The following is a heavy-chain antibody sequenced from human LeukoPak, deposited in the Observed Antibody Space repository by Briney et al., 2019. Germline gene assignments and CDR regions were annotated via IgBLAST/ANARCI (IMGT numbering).Heavy chain of an antibody. V-gene: IGHV1-2*02. D-gene: IGHD6-6*01. CDR2: INPKSGGT. J-gene: IGHJ4*02. Sequence: ASVKVSCKASGYTFTDYYIHWVRQAPGQGLEWMGWINPKSGGTKYAQKFLGRVTMTTDTSIITAYMELSSLRSDDTAVYYCASGPSDLGSSSQYWGQGTLVTVSS. CDR3: ASGPSDLGSSSQY. CDR1: GYTFTDYY.